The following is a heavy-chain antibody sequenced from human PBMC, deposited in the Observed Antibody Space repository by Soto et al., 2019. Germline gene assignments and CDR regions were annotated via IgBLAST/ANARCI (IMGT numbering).Heavy chain of an antibody. D-gene: IGHD4-17*01. Sequence: ASVKVSCKASGYTFLTYGITWVRQAPGQGLEWMGWTGAYNGDTNYAQNLQGRVTITTDTSTNTAYMELRSLTSDDTAIYYCARGATQDFGDYGRRYFDHWGQGTLVTVSS. CDR3: ARGATQDFGDYGRRYFDH. CDR2: TGAYNGDT. CDR1: GYTFLTYG. V-gene: IGHV1-18*01. J-gene: IGHJ4*02.